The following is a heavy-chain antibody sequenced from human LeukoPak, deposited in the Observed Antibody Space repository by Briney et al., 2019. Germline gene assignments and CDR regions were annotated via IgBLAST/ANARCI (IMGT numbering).Heavy chain of an antibody. D-gene: IGHD2-15*01. CDR1: GFTFSSYA. J-gene: IGHJ6*02. CDR2: ISGSGGST. Sequence: PGGSLRLSCAASGFTFSSYAMSWVRQAPGKGLEWVSGISGSGGSTYYADSVKGRFTISRDNSKNTLYLQMNSLRAEDTAVYYCAKVAARCSAGSCDYYGMNVWGQGTTVTVSS. CDR3: AKVAARCSAGSCDYYGMNV. V-gene: IGHV3-23*01.